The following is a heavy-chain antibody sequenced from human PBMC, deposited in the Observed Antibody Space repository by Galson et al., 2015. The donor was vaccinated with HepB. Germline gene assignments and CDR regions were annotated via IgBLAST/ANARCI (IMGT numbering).Heavy chain of an antibody. CDR3: ARDSHDYGDHYFDY. CDR2: ISAYNGNT. CDR1: GYTFRSYG. V-gene: IGHV1-18*01. Sequence: SVKVSCKASGYTFRSYGISWVRQAPGQGLEWMGWISAYNGNTNYAQKLQGRVTMTTDTSTSTAYMELSSLRSEDTAVYYCARDSHDYGDHYFDYWGQGTLVTVSS. J-gene: IGHJ4*02. D-gene: IGHD4-17*01.